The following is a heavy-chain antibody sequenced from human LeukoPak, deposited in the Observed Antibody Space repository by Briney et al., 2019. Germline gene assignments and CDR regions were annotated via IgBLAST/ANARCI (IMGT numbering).Heavy chain of an antibody. CDR3: AREVGATTRHWFDP. Sequence: PGGSLRLSCAASGFTFSDYYMSWIRQAPGKGLEWVSYISSSSSYTHYADSVKGRFTISRDNAKNSLYLQMNSLRAEDTAVYYCAREVGATTRHWFDPWGQGTLVTVSS. D-gene: IGHD1-26*01. J-gene: IGHJ5*02. CDR1: GFTFSDYY. V-gene: IGHV3-11*05. CDR2: ISSSSSYT.